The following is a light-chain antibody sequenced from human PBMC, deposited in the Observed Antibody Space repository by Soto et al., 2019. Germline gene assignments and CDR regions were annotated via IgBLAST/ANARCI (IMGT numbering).Light chain of an antibody. CDR3: QQTFTFPGT. Sequence: DIQLTQSPSSLSASAGDTVTITCRARQSVRNYLNWYQQKPGKPPDLLISGTFSLHRGVPSRFSGAGSETDFTLTISSLQPEDVATYYCQQTFTFPGTFGQGTKVE. J-gene: IGKJ1*01. CDR2: GTF. V-gene: IGKV1-39*01. CDR1: QSVRNY.